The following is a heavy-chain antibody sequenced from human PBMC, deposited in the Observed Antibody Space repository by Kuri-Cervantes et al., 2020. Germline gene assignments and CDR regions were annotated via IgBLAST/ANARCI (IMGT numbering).Heavy chain of an antibody. Sequence: GGSLRLSCAASGFTFSSCGMHWVRQAPGKGLEWVAVISYDGSNKYYADSVKGRFTISRDSSKNTLYLQMNSLRAEDTAVYYCAKEPPRVPAPNEYYFDYWGQGTLVTVSS. V-gene: IGHV3-30*18. D-gene: IGHD2-2*01. CDR1: GFTFSSCG. J-gene: IGHJ4*02. CDR3: AKEPPRVPAPNEYYFDY. CDR2: ISYDGSNK.